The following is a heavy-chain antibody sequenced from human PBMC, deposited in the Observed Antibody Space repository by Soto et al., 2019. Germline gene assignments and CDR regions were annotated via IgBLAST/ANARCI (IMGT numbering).Heavy chain of an antibody. Sequence: QVQLVESGGGVVQPGRSLRLSCASSGFTFSAYGMHWVRQAPGKGLEWVAVIWYDGSNKYYVDSVKGRFTISRDDSKNTLYLQMNSRRAEDTAVYYCARETGAPLYGMDVWGQGTTVTVSS. CDR3: ARETGAPLYGMDV. J-gene: IGHJ6*02. CDR1: GFTFSAYG. CDR2: IWYDGSNK. D-gene: IGHD7-27*01. V-gene: IGHV3-33*01.